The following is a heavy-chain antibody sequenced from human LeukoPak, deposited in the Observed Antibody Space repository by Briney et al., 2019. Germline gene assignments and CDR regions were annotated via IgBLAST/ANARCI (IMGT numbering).Heavy chain of an antibody. J-gene: IGHJ4*02. Sequence: SETLSLTCAVYGGSFSGYYCSWIRQPPGKGLEWIGEINHSGSTNYNPSLKSRVTISVDTSKNQFSLKLSSVTAADTAVYYCARLIGPESNWGQGTLVTVSS. V-gene: IGHV4-34*01. CDR2: INHSGST. CDR1: GGSFSGYY. CDR3: ARLIGPESN.